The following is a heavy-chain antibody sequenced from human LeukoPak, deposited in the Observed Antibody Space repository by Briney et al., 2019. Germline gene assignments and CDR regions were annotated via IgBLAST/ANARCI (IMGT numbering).Heavy chain of an antibody. CDR2: ISYDGSNK. CDR3: VRDRYGDYSFDS. D-gene: IGHD4-17*01. J-gene: IGHJ4*02. V-gene: IGHV3-30*03. CDR1: GFTFSSYG. Sequence: GRSLRLSCAASGFTFSSYGMHWVRQAPGKGLEWVAVISYDGSNKYYADSVKGRFTISRDNSKTTLYLQMNSLRAEDTAIYYCVRDRYGDYSFDSWGQGILVTVSS.